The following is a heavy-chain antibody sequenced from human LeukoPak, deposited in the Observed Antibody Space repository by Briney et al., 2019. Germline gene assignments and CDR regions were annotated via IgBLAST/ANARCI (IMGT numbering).Heavy chain of an antibody. J-gene: IGHJ5*02. V-gene: IGHV4-59*08. CDR3: ARRITIFGVAPPGSWFDP. D-gene: IGHD3-3*01. CDR1: GGSISSYY. CDR2: IYYSGNT. Sequence: PSETLSLTCTASGGSISSYYWSWIRQPPGKGLEWIGYIYYSGNTNYNPSLKSRVTISVDTSKNQFSLKLSSVTAADTAVYYCARRITIFGVAPPGSWFDPWGQGTLVTVSS.